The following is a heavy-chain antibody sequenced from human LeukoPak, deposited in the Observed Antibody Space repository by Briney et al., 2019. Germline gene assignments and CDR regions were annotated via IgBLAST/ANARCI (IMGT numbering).Heavy chain of an antibody. CDR3: ARGRRYYDTSGYHAFDI. Sequence: ASVKVSCKASGYTFTACYIHWVRQAPGQGLEWMGWINPNNGGTNYAQRFQGRVTVTRDTSISTAYMELSRLRSDDTAVYYCARGRRYYDTSGYHAFDIWGQGTMVTVSS. CDR2: INPNNGGT. J-gene: IGHJ3*02. CDR1: GYTFTACY. V-gene: IGHV1-2*02. D-gene: IGHD3-22*01.